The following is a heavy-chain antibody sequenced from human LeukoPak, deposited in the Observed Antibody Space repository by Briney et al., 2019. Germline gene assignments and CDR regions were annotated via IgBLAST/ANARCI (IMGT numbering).Heavy chain of an antibody. V-gene: IGHV1-8*02. Sequence: GASVKVSCKASGYTFTSYDINWVRQTTGQGLEWMRWMNPNSGNTGYAQKFQGRVTMTRDTSISTAYMELSRLRSDDTAVYYCARDRDSSGKNWFDPWGQGTLVTVSS. J-gene: IGHJ5*02. CDR1: GYTFTSYD. CDR3: ARDRDSSGKNWFDP. D-gene: IGHD6-19*01. CDR2: MNPNSGNT.